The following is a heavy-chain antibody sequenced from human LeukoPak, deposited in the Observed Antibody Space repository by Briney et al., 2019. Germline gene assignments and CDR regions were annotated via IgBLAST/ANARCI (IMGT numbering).Heavy chain of an antibody. CDR2: IWYDGSNK. CDR1: GFTFSSYG. J-gene: IGHJ6*04. D-gene: IGHD5-18*01. CDR3: ARDAGYSYGYIYYYYGMDV. V-gene: IGHV3-33*01. Sequence: PGRSPRLSCAASGFTFSSYGMHWVRQAPGKGLEWVAVIWYDGSNKYYADSVKGRFTISRDNSKNTLYLQMNSLRAEDTAVYYCARDAGYSYGYIYYYYGMDVWGKGTTVTVSS.